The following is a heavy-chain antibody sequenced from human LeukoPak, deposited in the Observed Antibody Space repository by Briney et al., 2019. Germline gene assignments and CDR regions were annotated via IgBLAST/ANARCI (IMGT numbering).Heavy chain of an antibody. CDR3: ASGLITMVRGVIITFSDY. J-gene: IGHJ4*02. D-gene: IGHD3-10*01. Sequence: ASVKVSCKAPGYTFTGYYMHWVRQAPGQGLEWMGWINPNSGGTNYAQKFQGRVTMTRDTSISTAYMELSRLRSDDTAVYYCASGLITMVRGVIITFSDYWGQGTLVTVSS. CDR1: GYTFTGYY. CDR2: INPNSGGT. V-gene: IGHV1-2*02.